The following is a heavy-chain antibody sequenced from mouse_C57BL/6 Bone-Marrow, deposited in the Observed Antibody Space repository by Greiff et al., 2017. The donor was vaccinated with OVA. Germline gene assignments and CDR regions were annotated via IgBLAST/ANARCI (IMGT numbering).Heavy chain of an antibody. Sequence: EVTLVESGGDLVKPGGSLKLSCAASGFTFSSYGMSWVRQTPDKRLEWVATISSGGSYTYYPDSVKGRFTISRDNAKNTLYLQMSSLKSEDTAMYYCARHAGGYGNYREGAMDYWGQGTSVTVSS. CDR3: ARHAGGYGNYREGAMDY. CDR2: ISSGGSYT. J-gene: IGHJ4*01. D-gene: IGHD2-1*01. CDR1: GFTFSSYG. V-gene: IGHV5-6*01.